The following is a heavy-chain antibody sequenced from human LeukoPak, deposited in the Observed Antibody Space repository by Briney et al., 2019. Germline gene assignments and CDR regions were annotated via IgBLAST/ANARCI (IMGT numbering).Heavy chain of an antibody. CDR1: GFTFSGSA. V-gene: IGHV3-73*01. D-gene: IGHD4-23*01. Sequence: PGGSLRLSCAASGFTFSGSAVHWVRQASGKGLEWVGRIGSKASSSATVYAASVKGRFTISRDDSKNTAYLQMNSLKTEDTAVYYCTGDYGGNSAMFDYWGQGTLVTVSS. CDR3: TGDYGGNSAMFDY. J-gene: IGHJ4*02. CDR2: IGSKASSSAT.